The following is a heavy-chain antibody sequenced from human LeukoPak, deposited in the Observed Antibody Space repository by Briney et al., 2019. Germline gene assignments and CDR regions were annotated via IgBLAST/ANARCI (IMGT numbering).Heavy chain of an antibody. J-gene: IGHJ4*02. CDR1: GYTFTSYD. CDR2: MNANSGNT. Sequence: ASVKVSCKASGYTFTSYDINWVRQATGQGLEWMGWMNANSGNTGYAQKFQGRVTMTRDTSISTAYMELSSLRSEDTAVYFCARDPGALDYWGQGTLVTVSS. CDR3: ARDPGALDY. D-gene: IGHD2-8*02. V-gene: IGHV1-8*01.